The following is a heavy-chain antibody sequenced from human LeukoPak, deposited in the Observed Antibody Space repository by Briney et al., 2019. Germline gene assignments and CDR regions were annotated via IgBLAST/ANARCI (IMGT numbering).Heavy chain of an antibody. Sequence: ASVKVSCKASGYTFTSYGISWVRQAPGQGLEWMGWISAYNGNTNYAQKLQGRVTMTTDTSTSIAYMELRSLRSDDTAVYYCASSHRSSSSGDYWGQGTLVTVSS. CDR1: GYTFTSYG. V-gene: IGHV1-18*01. D-gene: IGHD6-13*01. CDR3: ASSHRSSSSGDY. J-gene: IGHJ4*02. CDR2: ISAYNGNT.